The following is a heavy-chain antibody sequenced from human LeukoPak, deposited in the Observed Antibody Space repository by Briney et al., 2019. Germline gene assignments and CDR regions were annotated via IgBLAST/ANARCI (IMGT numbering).Heavy chain of an antibody. V-gene: IGHV3-23*01. D-gene: IGHD6-19*01. Sequence: GGSLRLSCAASGFTFSHSAMSWVRQAPGRGLEWVSAISGSGGSTYYADSVKGRFTISRDNSKNTLYLQINSLRAEDTAVYYCAKDHLPGIVVADRDYWGQGTLVTVSS. CDR1: GFTFSHSA. CDR2: ISGSGGST. J-gene: IGHJ4*02. CDR3: AKDHLPGIVVADRDY.